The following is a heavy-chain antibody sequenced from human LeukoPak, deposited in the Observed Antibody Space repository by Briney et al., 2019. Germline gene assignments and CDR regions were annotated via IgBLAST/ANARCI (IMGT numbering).Heavy chain of an antibody. CDR1: GFTFSSYG. V-gene: IGHV3-30*03. CDR3: ARDETTVTNYYYGMDV. Sequence: GGSLRLSCAASGFTFSSYGMHWVRQAPGKGLEWVAVISYDGSNKYYADSVKGRFTISRDNSKNTLYLQMNSLRAEDTAVYYCARDETTVTNYYYGMDVWGQGTTVTVSS. J-gene: IGHJ6*02. D-gene: IGHD4-17*01. CDR2: ISYDGSNK.